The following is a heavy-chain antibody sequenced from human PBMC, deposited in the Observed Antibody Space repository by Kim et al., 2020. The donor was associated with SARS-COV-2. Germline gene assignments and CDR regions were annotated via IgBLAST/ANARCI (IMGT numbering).Heavy chain of an antibody. Sequence: GGSLRLSCAASGFTFSNAWMSWVRQAPGKGLEWVGRIKSKTDGGTTDYAAPVKGRFTISRDDSKNTLYLQMNSLKTEDTAVYYCTTTHEKQIVRAFDIWGQGTMVTVSS. D-gene: IGHD3-22*01. CDR2: IKSKTDGGTT. CDR1: GFTFSNAW. CDR3: TTTHEKQIVRAFDI. J-gene: IGHJ3*02. V-gene: IGHV3-15*01.